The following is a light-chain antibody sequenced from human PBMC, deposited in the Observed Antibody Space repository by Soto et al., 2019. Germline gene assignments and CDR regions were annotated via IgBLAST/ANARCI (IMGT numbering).Light chain of an antibody. Sequence: EKVMTQSLATLSVSEGERATLSCRASQSVSSNLAWYQQKPGQAPRLLIYGASTRATGVPTRFSGSRSGAEFTLTINSLQSEDFAVYYCQPYNNWPLTFGGGTKVDIK. J-gene: IGKJ4*01. CDR3: QPYNNWPLT. CDR1: QSVSSN. CDR2: GAS. V-gene: IGKV3-15*01.